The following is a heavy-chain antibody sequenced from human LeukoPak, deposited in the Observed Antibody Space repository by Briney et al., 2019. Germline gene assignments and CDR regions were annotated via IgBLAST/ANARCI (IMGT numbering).Heavy chain of an antibody. CDR2: IYSGGST. V-gene: IGHV3-66*01. J-gene: IGHJ4*02. CDR3: ARLREIPVFGVVTKSTSYFDY. CDR1: GFTVSSNH. Sequence: GGSLRLSCAASGFTVSSNHMSWVRQAPGKGLEWVSVIYSGGSTYYADSVKGRFTISRDNAKNSLYLQMNSLRAEDTAVYYCARLREIPVFGVVTKSTSYFDYWGQGTLVTVSS. D-gene: IGHD3-3*01.